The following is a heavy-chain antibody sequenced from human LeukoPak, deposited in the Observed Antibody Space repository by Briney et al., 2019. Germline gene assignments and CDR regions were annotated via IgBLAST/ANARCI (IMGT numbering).Heavy chain of an antibody. D-gene: IGHD2-21*02. Sequence: ASVKVSCKASGYTFTSYGISWVRQAPGQGLEWMGWISADNGNTKYAQKLQGRVTMTTDTSTSTAYMELRSLRSDDTAVYYCARHLHVVVVTEDAFNIWGQGTMVTVSS. CDR1: GYTFTSYG. J-gene: IGHJ3*02. CDR2: ISADNGNT. CDR3: ARHLHVVVVTEDAFNI. V-gene: IGHV1-18*01.